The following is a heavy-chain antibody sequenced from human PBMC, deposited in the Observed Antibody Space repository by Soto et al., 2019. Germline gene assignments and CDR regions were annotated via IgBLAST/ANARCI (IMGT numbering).Heavy chain of an antibody. J-gene: IGHJ4*02. D-gene: IGHD6-13*01. CDR1: GFTFSSYG. CDR3: AKGYRIAEALDY. V-gene: IGHV3-30*18. Sequence: GGSLRLSCAASGFTFSSYGMHWVRQAPGKGLEWVAVISYDGSNKYYADSVKGRFTISRDNSKNTLYLQMNSLRAEDTAVYYCAKGYRIAEALDYWGQGTLVTVSS. CDR2: ISYDGSNK.